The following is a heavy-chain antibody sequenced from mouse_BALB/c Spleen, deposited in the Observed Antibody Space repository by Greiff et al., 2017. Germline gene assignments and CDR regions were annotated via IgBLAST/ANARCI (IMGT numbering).Heavy chain of an antibody. CDR2: INPSNGRT. Sequence: QVQLQQSGAELVKPGASVKLSCKASGYTFTSYWMHWVKQRPGQGLEWIGEINPSNGRTNYNEKFKSKATLTVDKSSSTAYMQLSSLTSEDSAVYYCARRDGYDEFNYYAMDYWGQGTSVTVSS. CDR1: GYTFTSYW. V-gene: IGHV1S81*02. J-gene: IGHJ4*01. CDR3: ARRDGYDEFNYYAMDY. D-gene: IGHD2-2*01.